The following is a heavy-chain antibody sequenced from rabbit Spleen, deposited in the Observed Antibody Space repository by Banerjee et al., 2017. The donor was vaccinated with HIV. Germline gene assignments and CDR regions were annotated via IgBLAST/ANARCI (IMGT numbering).Heavy chain of an antibody. J-gene: IGHJ4*01. V-gene: IGHV1S45*01. CDR1: GFSFSSNW. CDR2: IDTNDGDT. D-gene: IGHD5-1*01. Sequence: LEESGGGLVKPGGTLTLTCTVSGFSFSSNWICWVRQAPGKGLEWIACIDTNDGDTDYANWPKGRFTISKTSSTTVTLQMTSLPVADTATYFCARAGEGGDGYLNLWGPGTLVTVS. CDR3: ARAGEGGDGYLNL.